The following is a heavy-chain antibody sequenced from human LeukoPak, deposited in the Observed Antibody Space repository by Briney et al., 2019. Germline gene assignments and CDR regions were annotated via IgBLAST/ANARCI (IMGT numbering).Heavy chain of an antibody. Sequence: GGSLRLSCAASGFTFSSYSMNWVRQAPGKGLEWVSSISSSSSYIYYADSVKGRFTISRDNSKNTLYLQMNSLRAEDTAVYYCAKDQPRYGDCPDYWGQGTLVTVSS. CDR3: AKDQPRYGDCPDY. D-gene: IGHD4-17*01. CDR1: GFTFSSYS. CDR2: ISSSSSYI. V-gene: IGHV3-21*04. J-gene: IGHJ4*02.